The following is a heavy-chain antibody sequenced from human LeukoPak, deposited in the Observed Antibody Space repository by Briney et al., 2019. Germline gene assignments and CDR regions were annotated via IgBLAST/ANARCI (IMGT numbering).Heavy chain of an antibody. CDR2: IKQDGSEK. CDR1: GFSFSTYG. J-gene: IGHJ4*02. V-gene: IGHV3-7*01. Sequence: GKSLRLSCAASGFSFSTYGIHWVRQAPGKGLEWVANIKQDGSEKYYVDSVKGRFTISRDNAKNSLYLQMNSLRAEDTAVYYCASGEVGATLFDYWGQGTLVTVSS. CDR3: ASGEVGATLFDY. D-gene: IGHD1-26*01.